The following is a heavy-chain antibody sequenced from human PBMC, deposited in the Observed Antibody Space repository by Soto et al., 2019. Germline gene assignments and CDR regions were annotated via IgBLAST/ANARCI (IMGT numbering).Heavy chain of an antibody. CDR3: ARAQYSSSWYPFDY. D-gene: IGHD6-13*01. J-gene: IGHJ4*02. V-gene: IGHV3-33*01. CDR1: GFTFSSYG. Sequence: QVQLVESGGGVVQPGRSLRLSCAASGFTFSSYGMHWVRQAPGKGLEWVAVIYYDGSNKYYADSVKGRFTISRDNSKNTLYRQMNSVRAEDTALYYCARAQYSSSWYPFDYWGQGTLVTVSS. CDR2: IYYDGSNK.